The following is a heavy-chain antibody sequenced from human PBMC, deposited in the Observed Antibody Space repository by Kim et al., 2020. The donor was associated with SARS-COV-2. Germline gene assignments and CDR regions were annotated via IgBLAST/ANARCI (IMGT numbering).Heavy chain of an antibody. CDR3: AKDSRYDFWSGYYFDY. D-gene: IGHD3-3*01. J-gene: IGHJ4*02. Sequence: DSVRSRFTSPRDTPKNTLELQMNSLRADDTAVYYCAKDSRYDFWSGYYFDYWGQGTLVTVSS. V-gene: IGHV3-23*01.